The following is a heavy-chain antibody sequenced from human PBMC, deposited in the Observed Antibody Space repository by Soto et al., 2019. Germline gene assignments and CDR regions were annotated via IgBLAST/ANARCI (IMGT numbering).Heavy chain of an antibody. J-gene: IGHJ5*02. Sequence: SETLSLTCTVPGGSISSGGYYWSWIRQHPGKGLEWIGYIYYSGSTYYNPSLKSRVTISVDTSKNQFSLKLSSVTAADTAVYYCARERYQLRNWFDPWGQGTLVTVSS. CDR3: ARERYQLRNWFDP. D-gene: IGHD2-2*01. V-gene: IGHV4-31*03. CDR2: IYYSGST. CDR1: GGSISSGGYY.